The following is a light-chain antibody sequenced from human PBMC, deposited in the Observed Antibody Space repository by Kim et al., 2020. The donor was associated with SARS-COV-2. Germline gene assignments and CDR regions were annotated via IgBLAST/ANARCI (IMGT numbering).Light chain of an antibody. CDR1: QSISSY. V-gene: IGKV1-39*01. J-gene: IGKJ3*01. CDR3: QKSYITPFT. CDR2: AAS. Sequence: DIQMTQSPSSLSASVGDRVTITCRTTQSISSYLNWYQQKPGRAPKLLISAASTLQGGVPSRFSGSGSETDFTLTISSLQPEDFATHFCQKSYITPFTFGPGTKVDI.